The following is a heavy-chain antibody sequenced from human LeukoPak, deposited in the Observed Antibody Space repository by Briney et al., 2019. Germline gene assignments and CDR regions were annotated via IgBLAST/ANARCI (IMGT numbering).Heavy chain of an antibody. CDR2: ITWDGGST. V-gene: IGHV3-43*01. CDR1: GFTFSGYW. CDR3: ATERSRYFDY. D-gene: IGHD3-16*01. Sequence: GGSLRLSCATSGFTFSGYWMHWVRQAPGKGLEWVSLITWDGGSTYYANSVKGRFTITRDNSENSLYLQMNSLRTEDTALYYCATERSRYFDYWGQGTLVTVSS. J-gene: IGHJ4*02.